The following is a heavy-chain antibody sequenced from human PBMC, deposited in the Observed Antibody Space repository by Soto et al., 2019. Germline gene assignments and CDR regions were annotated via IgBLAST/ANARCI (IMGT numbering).Heavy chain of an antibody. CDR3: AKTDMGGSYDY. CDR1: GFTFSGYG. V-gene: IGHV3-30*18. CDR2: ISYDGSDK. J-gene: IGHJ4*02. D-gene: IGHD1-26*01. Sequence: QVQLVESGGGVVQPGRSLRLSCAASGFTFSGYGMHWVRQAPGKGLEWVALISYDGSDKYYADSVKGRCTISRDNSKNTLYLQMTSLRAEDTAMYYCAKTDMGGSYDYWGQGTLVTVSS.